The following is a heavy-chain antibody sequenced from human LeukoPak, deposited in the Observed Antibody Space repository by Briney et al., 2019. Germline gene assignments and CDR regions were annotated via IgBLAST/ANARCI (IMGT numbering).Heavy chain of an antibody. CDR3: ARTHSWNYRWFDP. V-gene: IGHV1-2*02. Sequence: GASVKVSCKASGYTFTGYYMHWVRQAPGQGLEWMGWINPNSGGTNYAQKFQGRVTMTRDTSISTAYMELSRLRSDDTAVYYCARTHSWNYRWFDPWGQGTLVTVSS. CDR2: INPNSGGT. D-gene: IGHD1-7*01. CDR1: GYTFTGYY. J-gene: IGHJ5*02.